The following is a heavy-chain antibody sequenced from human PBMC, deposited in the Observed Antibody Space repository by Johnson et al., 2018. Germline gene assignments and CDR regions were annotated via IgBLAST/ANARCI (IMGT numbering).Heavy chain of an antibody. Sequence: QVQLVQSGGGVVQPGRSRRLSCAASGFTFSSYAMHWVRQAPGKGLEWVAVISYDGSNKYYADSVKGRFTISRDNPKNTLYLQMNSLRAEETAVYYCAREGHTIYDSSGYVPSEYFQHWGQGTLVTVSS. J-gene: IGHJ1*01. V-gene: IGHV3-30-3*01. CDR1: GFTFSSYA. D-gene: IGHD3-22*01. CDR2: ISYDGSNK. CDR3: AREGHTIYDSSGYVPSEYFQH.